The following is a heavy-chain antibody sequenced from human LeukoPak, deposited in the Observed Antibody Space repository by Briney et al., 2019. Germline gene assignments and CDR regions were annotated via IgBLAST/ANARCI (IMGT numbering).Heavy chain of an antibody. V-gene: IGHV1-18*01. CDR1: GYTFTSYG. CDR3: ARLLTGYYYYYYYMDV. D-gene: IGHD3-9*01. Sequence: GASVKVSCKASGYTFTSYGISWVRQAPGQGLEWMGWISAYNGNTNYAQKLQGRVTMTRNTSISTAYMELSSLRSEDTAVYYCARLLTGYYYYYYYMDVWGKGTTVTVSS. CDR2: ISAYNGNT. J-gene: IGHJ6*03.